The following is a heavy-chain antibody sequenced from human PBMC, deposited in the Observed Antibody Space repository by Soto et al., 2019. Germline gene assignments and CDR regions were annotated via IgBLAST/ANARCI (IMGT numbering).Heavy chain of an antibody. CDR2: INANNGGA. CDR3: AREGGSETLQPSYNWFDT. J-gene: IGHJ5*02. Sequence: ASVKVSCKASGYTFTDYHIHWVRQPPGQGLECMGWINANNGGAGSAQQFQGRVTVTRDTSITTVYMELSNLRSDDTAVYYCAREGGSETLQPSYNWFDTWGQGTLVTVSS. CDR1: GYTFTDYH. V-gene: IGHV1-2*02. D-gene: IGHD6-25*01.